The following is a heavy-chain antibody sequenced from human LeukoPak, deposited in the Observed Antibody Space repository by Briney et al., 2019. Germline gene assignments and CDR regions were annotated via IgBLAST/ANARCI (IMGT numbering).Heavy chain of an antibody. D-gene: IGHD6-19*01. J-gene: IGHJ4*02. CDR3: ARNVGWYSHDS. Sequence: SETLSLTCTVSGDSLSSHYWSWIRQPSGKGLEWIGYIYGSGSTHYDPSLRSRVTISEDTSKNQFSLKLTSVTAADTAVYYCARNVGWYSHDSWGQGTLVTVSS. CDR2: IYGSGST. CDR1: GDSLSSHY. V-gene: IGHV4-59*08.